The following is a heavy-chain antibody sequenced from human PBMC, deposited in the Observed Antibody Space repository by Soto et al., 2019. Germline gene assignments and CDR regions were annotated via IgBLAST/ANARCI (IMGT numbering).Heavy chain of an antibody. D-gene: IGHD3-3*01. CDR3: ASYRLYDFWSGYYRYPDPDDY. CDR1: GFTFSSYA. Sequence: GGSLRLSCAASGFTFSSYAMHWVRQAPGKGLEWVAVISYDGSNKYYADSVKGRFTISRDNSKNTLYLQMNSLRAEDTAVYYCASYRLYDFWSGYYRYPDPDDYWGQGTLVTVSS. V-gene: IGHV3-30-3*01. J-gene: IGHJ4*02. CDR2: ISYDGSNK.